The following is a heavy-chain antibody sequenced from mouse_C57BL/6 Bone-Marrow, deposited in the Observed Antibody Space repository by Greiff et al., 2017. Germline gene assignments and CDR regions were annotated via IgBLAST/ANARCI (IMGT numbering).Heavy chain of an antibody. CDR1: GFNIKDAY. V-gene: IGHV14-4*01. J-gene: IGHJ1*03. Sequence: VQLQQSGAELVRPGASVKLSCTASGFNIKDAYMHWVKQRPEQGLEWIGWIDLENGDTEYASKFQGKATITADTSSNTAYLQLSSLTSEDTAVYYCTTPFYYGSSFYWYFDVWGTGTLVTVS. CDR2: IDLENGDT. CDR3: TTPFYYGSSFYWYFDV. D-gene: IGHD1-1*01.